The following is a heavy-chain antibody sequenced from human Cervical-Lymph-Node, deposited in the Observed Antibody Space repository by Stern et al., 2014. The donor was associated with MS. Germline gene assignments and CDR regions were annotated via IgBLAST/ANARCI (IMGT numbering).Heavy chain of an antibody. V-gene: IGHV2-5*02. CDR2: IYWDDEK. CDR1: GFALRNSGVR. CDR3: THSLHGDYYDAFDT. Sequence: QVTLRESGPTLVKATQPLTLTCTFSGFALRNSGVRVAWIRQPPGKALEWLPVIYWDDEKRYSPSLKSRLSITKDASESQLVLTMTNMDPVDTATYYCTHSLHGDYYDAFDTWGQGTMVTVSS. J-gene: IGHJ3*02. D-gene: IGHD4-17*01.